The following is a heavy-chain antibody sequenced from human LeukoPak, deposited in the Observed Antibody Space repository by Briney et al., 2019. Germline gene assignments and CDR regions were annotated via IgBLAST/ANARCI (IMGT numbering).Heavy chain of an antibody. Sequence: WASVKVSCKASGYTFTSYDINWVRQAPGQGLEWMGWMNPNSGNTGYAQKFQGRVTMTRNTSISTAYMELSSLRSEDTAVYYCARGQWEPVYYYYYMDVWGKGTTVTVSS. CDR3: ARGQWEPVYYYYYMDV. CDR2: MNPNSGNT. J-gene: IGHJ6*03. CDR1: GYTFTSYD. D-gene: IGHD1-26*01. V-gene: IGHV1-8*01.